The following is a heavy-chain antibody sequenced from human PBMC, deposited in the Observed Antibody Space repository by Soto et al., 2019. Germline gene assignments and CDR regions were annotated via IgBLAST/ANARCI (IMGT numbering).Heavy chain of an antibody. J-gene: IGHJ5*01. CDR1: GFTFSSYA. CDR3: AREGGSDYRTLDS. D-gene: IGHD1-26*01. Sequence: QVQLVESGGGVVQPGRSLRLSCAASGFTFSSYAMHWVRQAPGKGLEWVAVISYDGSNKYYADSVKGRFTISRDNSKNTLYLQMNSLRAEDTAVYYCAREGGSDYRTLDSWGQGTLVTVSS. V-gene: IGHV3-30-3*01. CDR2: ISYDGSNK.